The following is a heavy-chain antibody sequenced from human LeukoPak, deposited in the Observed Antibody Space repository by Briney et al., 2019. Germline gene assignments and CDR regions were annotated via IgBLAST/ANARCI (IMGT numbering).Heavy chain of an antibody. D-gene: IGHD3-10*01. CDR3: ARGPYGSGSYY. J-gene: IGHJ4*02. CDR2: IYYSGTT. V-gene: IGHV4-30-4*01. CDR1: GGSISSGDYY. Sequence: SQTLSPTCTVSGGSISSGDYYWSWIRQPPGKGLEWIGYIYYSGTTYYNPSLKSRVTISVDTSKNQFSLKLTSVTAADTAVYFCARGPYGSGSYYWGQESQFTVSS.